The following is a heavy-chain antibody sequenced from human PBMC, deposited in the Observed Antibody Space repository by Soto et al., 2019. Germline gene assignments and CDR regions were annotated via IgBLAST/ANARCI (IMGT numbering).Heavy chain of an antibody. V-gene: IGHV3-13*01. J-gene: IGHJ6*02. Sequence: GGSLRLSCAASGFTFSSYDMHWVRQATGKGLEWVSAIGTAGDTYYPGSVKGRFTISRENAKNSLYLQMNSLRAEDTAVYYCARVLGIAAAGKSGQDYYYYGMDVWGQGTTVTVSS. CDR1: GFTFSSYD. CDR2: IGTAGDT. D-gene: IGHD6-13*01. CDR3: ARVLGIAAAGKSGQDYYYYGMDV.